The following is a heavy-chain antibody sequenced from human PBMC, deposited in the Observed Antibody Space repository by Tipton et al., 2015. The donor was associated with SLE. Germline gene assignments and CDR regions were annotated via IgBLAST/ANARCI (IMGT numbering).Heavy chain of an antibody. Sequence: TLSLTCTVSGGSINSYYWSWIRQPPGKGLEWIGYIYYSGSTNYNPSLKSRVTISVDTSKNQFSLKLSSVTAADTSVYYCARDNKAPAYDYYYMDVWGKGTSVTVAS. D-gene: IGHD2-2*01. J-gene: IGHJ6*03. V-gene: IGHV4-59*01. CDR3: ARDNKAPAYDYYYMDV. CDR1: GGSINSYY. CDR2: IYYSGST.